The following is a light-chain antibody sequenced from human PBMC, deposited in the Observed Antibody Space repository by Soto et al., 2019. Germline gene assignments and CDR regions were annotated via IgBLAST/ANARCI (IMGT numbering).Light chain of an antibody. Sequence: DIQLTQSPSFLSASVGDRVTITCRASQGISNYLAWYQQKPGKAPNLLIYAASTLQSGVPSRFSGSGSGTEFTLTISSLQPEDFATYYWQHGGVFGQGTKAEIK. J-gene: IGKJ1*01. CDR3: QHGGV. CDR1: QGISNY. CDR2: AAS. V-gene: IGKV1-9*01.